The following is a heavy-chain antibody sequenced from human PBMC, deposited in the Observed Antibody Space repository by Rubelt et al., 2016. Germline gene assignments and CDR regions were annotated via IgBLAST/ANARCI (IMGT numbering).Heavy chain of an antibody. CDR1: GFSFSMYW. Sequence: GSLRLSCAASGFSFSMYWMHWVRQVPGKGLVWVSRIYSDVSSTTYADSVKGRFTISRDNAKNTLYLQMSSLRVEDTGVYYCTRDELWSQGTTVTVSS. V-gene: IGHV3-74*01. CDR2: IYSDVSST. D-gene: IGHD5-24*01. CDR3: TRDEL. J-gene: IGHJ6*02.